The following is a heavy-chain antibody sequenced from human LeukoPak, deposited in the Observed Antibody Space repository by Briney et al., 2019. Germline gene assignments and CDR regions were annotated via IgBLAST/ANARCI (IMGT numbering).Heavy chain of an antibody. CDR3: ARGLPLVYDILTGDNWFDP. Sequence: PSETLSLTCTVSGGSISSGGYYWSWIRQHPGKGLEWIGYIYYSGSTYYNPSLKSRVTISVDTSKNQFSLKLSSVTAADTAVYYCARGLPLVYDILTGDNWFDPWGQGTLVTVSS. V-gene: IGHV4-31*03. D-gene: IGHD3-9*01. CDR1: GGSISSGGYY. J-gene: IGHJ5*02. CDR2: IYYSGST.